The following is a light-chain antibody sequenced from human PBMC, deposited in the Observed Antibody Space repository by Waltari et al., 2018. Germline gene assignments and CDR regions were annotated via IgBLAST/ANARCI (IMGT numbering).Light chain of an antibody. CDR2: GAS. J-gene: IGKJ4*01. CDR1: QSIDNN. V-gene: IGKV3-15*01. CDR3: QQYNRWPPLT. Sequence: EIVMTQSPATLSVSPRERATLPCKASQSIDNNLAWYQQKPGQAPRLLIYGASTRATGVPARFSGSGSGTEFTLTISSLQSEDCAVFYCQQYNRWPPLTFGGGTKVEIK.